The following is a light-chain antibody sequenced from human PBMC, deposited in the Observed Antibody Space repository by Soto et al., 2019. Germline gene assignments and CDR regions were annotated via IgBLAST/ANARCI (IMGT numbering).Light chain of an antibody. CDR2: GAS. V-gene: IGKV3-15*01. CDR3: QQRSNWPT. J-gene: IGKJ5*01. Sequence: EIVMTQSPATLSLSPGERVTLSCRASQSVSSKLAWYQQKPGQAPRLLIYGASIRATDIPARFSGSGSGTEFTLTISRLQSEDFAIYYCQQRSNWPTFGQGTRLEIK. CDR1: QSVSSK.